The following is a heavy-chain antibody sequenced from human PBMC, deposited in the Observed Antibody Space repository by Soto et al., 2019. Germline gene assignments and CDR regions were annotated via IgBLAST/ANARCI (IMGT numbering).Heavy chain of an antibody. CDR3: AKDPSTGSADC. CDR1: GFMFSDYG. D-gene: IGHD3-9*01. Sequence: PGGSLRLSCAASGFMFSDYGMSWVRQAQGKGLQWVATIHPSGGNTHYAESVQGRFTISRDNSKDTLYLQMNNLRAEDTAAYYCAKDPSTGSADCWGQGTLVTVSS. CDR2: IHPSGGNT. J-gene: IGHJ4*02. V-gene: IGHV3-23*01.